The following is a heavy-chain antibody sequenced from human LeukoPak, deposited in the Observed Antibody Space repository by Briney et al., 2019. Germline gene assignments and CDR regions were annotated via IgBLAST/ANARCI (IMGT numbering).Heavy chain of an antibody. D-gene: IGHD3-3*01. CDR1: GVSISSYY. CDR3: AKQGRRMGYDFWSGYRHFDY. CDR2: LYDSGST. V-gene: IGHV4-59*08. J-gene: IGHJ4*02. Sequence: SETLSLTCTVSGVSISSYYWSWIRQPPGKGVEWIGYLYDSGSTNYNPSLKSRVTISVDTSKNQFSLKLSSVTAADTAIYYCAKQGRRMGYDFWSGYRHFDYWGQGTLVTVSS.